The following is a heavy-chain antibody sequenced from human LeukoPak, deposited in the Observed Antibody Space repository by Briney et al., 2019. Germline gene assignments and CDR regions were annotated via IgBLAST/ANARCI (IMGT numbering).Heavy chain of an antibody. Sequence: PSETLSLTCAVYGGSFSGYYWSWIRQPPGKGLEWIGEINHSGGTNYNPSLKSRVTISVDTSKNQFSLKLSSVTAADTAVYYCASGRYSSGYYYRDYWGQGTLVTVSS. V-gene: IGHV4-34*01. D-gene: IGHD3-22*01. CDR2: INHSGGT. J-gene: IGHJ4*02. CDR3: ASGRYSSGYYYRDY. CDR1: GGSFSGYY.